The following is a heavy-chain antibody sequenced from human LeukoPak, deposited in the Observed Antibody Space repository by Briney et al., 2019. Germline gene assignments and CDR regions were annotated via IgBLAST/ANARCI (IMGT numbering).Heavy chain of an antibody. Sequence: PSETLSLTCTVSGGSISSYYWSWIRQPPGKGLEWVGYIYYSGSTNYNPSLKSRVTILVDTSKNQFSLKLSSVTAADTAVYYCARGRSGYSYGLTYYFDYWGQGTLVTVSS. CDR3: ARGRSGYSYGLTYYFDY. CDR2: IYYSGST. J-gene: IGHJ4*02. D-gene: IGHD5-18*01. V-gene: IGHV4-59*01. CDR1: GGSISSYY.